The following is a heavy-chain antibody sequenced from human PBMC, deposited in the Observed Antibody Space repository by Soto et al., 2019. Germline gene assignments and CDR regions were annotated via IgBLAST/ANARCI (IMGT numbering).Heavy chain of an antibody. CDR3: TTVLRYFDWLEPYYYVMDV. J-gene: IGHJ6*02. Sequence: GGSLRLSCAASGFTFSNAWMNWVRQAPGKGLEWVGRIKSKTDGGTTDYAAPVKGRFTISRDDSKNTMYLQMNSLKTEDTAVYYCTTVLRYFDWLEPYYYVMDVWGQGTTVTVSS. CDR2: IKSKTDGGTT. CDR1: GFTFSNAW. D-gene: IGHD3-9*01. V-gene: IGHV3-15*07.